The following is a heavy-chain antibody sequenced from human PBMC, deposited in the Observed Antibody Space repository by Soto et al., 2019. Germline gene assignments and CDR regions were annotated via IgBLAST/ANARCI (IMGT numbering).Heavy chain of an antibody. J-gene: IGHJ6*02. V-gene: IGHV4-61*01. CDR2: IYYSGST. CDR3: ARTALGEVYYYYYGMDV. Sequence: LSLTCTVSGGSVSSGSYYWSWIRQPPGKGLEWIGYIYYSGSTNYNPSLKSRVTISVDTSKNQFSLKLSSVTAADTAVYYCARTALGEVYYYYYGMDVWGQGTTVTVSS. D-gene: IGHD3-16*01. CDR1: GGSVSSGSYY.